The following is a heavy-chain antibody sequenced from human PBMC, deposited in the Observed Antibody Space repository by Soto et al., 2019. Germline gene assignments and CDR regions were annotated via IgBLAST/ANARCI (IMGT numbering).Heavy chain of an antibody. V-gene: IGHV3-74*02. CDR3: ARVAVGYYYMDV. CDR2: INSDGTRT. CDR1: GFTFSTYA. J-gene: IGHJ6*03. D-gene: IGHD5-12*01. Sequence: EVQLLESGGGLVQPGGSLRLSCAASGFTFSTYAMSWVRQAPGKGLEWVSRINSDGTRTNYADSVKGRFTISRDNAENTLYLQMNSLTAEDTAVYYCARVAVGYYYMDVWGKGTTVTVSS.